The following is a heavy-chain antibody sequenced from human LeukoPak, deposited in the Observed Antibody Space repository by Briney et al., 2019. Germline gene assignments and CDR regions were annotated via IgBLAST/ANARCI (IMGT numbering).Heavy chain of an antibody. J-gene: IGHJ4*02. Sequence: SQTLSLTCAISGDSVSSNTAAWNWIRQSPSRGLEWLGRTYYRSKWHNDYAVSVKSRITINPDTSKNQFALQLNSVTPEDTAVYYCARGYGSPSQPFEFLGPGTLVPVSS. V-gene: IGHV6-1*01. CDR3: ARGYGSPSQPFEF. CDR1: GDSVSSNTAA. CDR2: TYYRSKWHN. D-gene: IGHD4-17*01.